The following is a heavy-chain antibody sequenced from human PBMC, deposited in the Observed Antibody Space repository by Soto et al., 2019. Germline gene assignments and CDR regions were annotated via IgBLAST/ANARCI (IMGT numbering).Heavy chain of an antibody. CDR1: GYTFTSYA. CDR3: ARGSGSYFSSLGYDY. D-gene: IGHD1-26*01. Sequence: QVQLVQSGAEVKKPGASVKVSCKASGYTFTSYAMHWVRQAPGQRLEWMGWINAGNGNTKYSQKFQGRVTITSDTSASTAYMELSSLRSEDTAVYYCARGSGSYFSSLGYDYWGQGTLVTVSS. CDR2: INAGNGNT. V-gene: IGHV1-3*01. J-gene: IGHJ4*02.